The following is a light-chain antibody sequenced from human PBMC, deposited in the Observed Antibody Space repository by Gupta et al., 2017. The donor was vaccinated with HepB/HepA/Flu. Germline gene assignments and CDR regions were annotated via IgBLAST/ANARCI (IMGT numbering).Light chain of an antibody. CDR3: QQYNNWPPWT. Sequence: VMTQSPATLSVSPGERATLSCRASQSVSSNLAWYQQKPGQAPRLLIYGASTRATGIPARFSGSGSGTEFTLTISSLQSEDFAVYYCQQYNNWPPWTFGQGTKVEIK. CDR1: QSVSSN. J-gene: IGKJ1*01. CDR2: GAS. V-gene: IGKV3-15*01.